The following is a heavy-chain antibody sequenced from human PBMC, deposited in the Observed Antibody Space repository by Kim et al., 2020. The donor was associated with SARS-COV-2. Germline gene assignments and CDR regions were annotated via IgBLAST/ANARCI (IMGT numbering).Heavy chain of an antibody. D-gene: IGHD1-26*01. CDR3: ARDGVGATTGWFDP. CDR1: GFTFSSYE. Sequence: GGSLRLSCAASGFTFSSYEMNWVRQAPGKGLEWVSYISSSGSTIYYADSVKGRFTISRDNAKNSLYLQMNSLRAEDTAVYYCARDGVGATTGWFDPWGQGTLVTVSS. J-gene: IGHJ5*02. CDR2: ISSSGSTI. V-gene: IGHV3-48*03.